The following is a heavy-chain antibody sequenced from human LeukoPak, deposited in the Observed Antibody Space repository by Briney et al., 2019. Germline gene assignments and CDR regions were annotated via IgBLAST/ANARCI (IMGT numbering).Heavy chain of an antibody. V-gene: IGHV1-46*01. CDR3: ARGRDDHGFDI. CDR1: GYTFTGYY. J-gene: IGHJ3*02. D-gene: IGHD3-3*01. Sequence: GASVKVSCKASGYTFTGYYVHWVRQAPGQGLEWMGIINPSGGGTSYAQRFQGRVTMTRDTSTSTVYMELSSLRSEDTAVYYCARGRDDHGFDIWGQGTMVIVSS. CDR2: INPSGGGT.